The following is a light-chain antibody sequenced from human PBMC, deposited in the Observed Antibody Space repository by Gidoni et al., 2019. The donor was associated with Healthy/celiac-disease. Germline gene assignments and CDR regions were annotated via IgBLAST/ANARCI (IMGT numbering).Light chain of an antibody. CDR1: SSNIGSNT. J-gene: IGLJ3*02. V-gene: IGLV1-44*01. CDR3: AAWDDSLNGPV. CDR2: SNY. Sequence: QSVLTQPPSASGTPGQRVTISCSGISSNIGSNTVNWYQQLPGTAPKLLIYSNYQRPAGVPDRFSGSKSGTSASLAISGLQSEDEADYYCAAWDDSLNGPVFGGGTKLTVL.